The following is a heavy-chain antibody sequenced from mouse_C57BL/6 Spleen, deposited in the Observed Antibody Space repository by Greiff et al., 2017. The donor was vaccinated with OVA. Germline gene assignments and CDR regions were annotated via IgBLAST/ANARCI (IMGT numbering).Heavy chain of an antibody. CDR3: AREGGYYYGSSLHYFDY. J-gene: IGHJ2*01. D-gene: IGHD1-1*01. CDR1: GYAFSSSW. V-gene: IGHV1-82*01. CDR2: IYPGDGDT. Sequence: VQLQESGPELVKPGASVKISCKASGYAFSSSWMNWVKQRPGKGLEWIGRIYPGDGDTNYNGKFKGKATLTADKSSSTAYMQLSSLTSEDSAVYFCAREGGYYYGSSLHYFDYWGQGTTLTVSS.